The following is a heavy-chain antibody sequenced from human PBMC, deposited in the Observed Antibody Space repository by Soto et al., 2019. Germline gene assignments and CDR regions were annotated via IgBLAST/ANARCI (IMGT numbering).Heavy chain of an antibody. D-gene: IGHD4-17*01. CDR2: IYHSGST. Sequence: PSETLSPTCAVSGGSISSSNWWSWVRQPPGKGLEWIGEIYHSGSTNYNPSLKSRVTISVDKSKNQFSLKLSSVTAADTAVYYCASRYGDPRGVNYYYGMDVWGQGTTVTVSS. CDR1: GGSISSSNW. J-gene: IGHJ6*02. CDR3: ASRYGDPRGVNYYYGMDV. V-gene: IGHV4-4*02.